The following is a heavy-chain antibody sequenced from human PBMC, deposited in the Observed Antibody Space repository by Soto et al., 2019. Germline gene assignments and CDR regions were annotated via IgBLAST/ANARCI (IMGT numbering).Heavy chain of an antibody. Sequence: QVQLQESGPGLVKPSQTLSLTCTVSGGSISSGGYYWSWIRQHPGKGLEWIGYIYYSGSTYYNPSLKSRVTLAVDTSKNQFSRKLSSVTAADKAVYYCAASCVAFRGFHYYGMYVLGQGTTVTVSS. CDR1: GGSISSGGYY. V-gene: IGHV4-31*03. CDR2: IYYSGST. D-gene: IGHD5-12*01. CDR3: AASCVAFRGFHYYGMYV. J-gene: IGHJ6*02.